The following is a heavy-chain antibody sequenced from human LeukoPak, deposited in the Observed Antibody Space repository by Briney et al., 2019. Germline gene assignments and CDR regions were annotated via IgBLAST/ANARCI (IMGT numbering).Heavy chain of an antibody. CDR3: ARDMTHLFEVTYYYYGMDV. CDR1: GFTFSSYS. D-gene: IGHD2-21*01. CDR2: ISSSSSYI. Sequence: GGSLRLSCAASGFTFSSYSMNWVRQAPGKGLEWVSSISSSSSYIYYADSVKGRFTISRDNAKNSLYLQMNSLRAEDTAVYYCARDMTHLFEVTYYYYGMDVWGKGTTVTVSS. V-gene: IGHV3-21*01. J-gene: IGHJ6*04.